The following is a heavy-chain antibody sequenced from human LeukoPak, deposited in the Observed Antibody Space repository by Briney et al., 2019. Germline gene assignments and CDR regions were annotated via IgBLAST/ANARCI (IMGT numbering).Heavy chain of an antibody. J-gene: IGHJ4*02. Sequence: GASVTVSCTASGGTFSSYAISWVRQAPGQGLEWMGGIIPIFGTANYAQKFQGRVTITADESTSTAYMELSSLRSEDTAVYYCASVDGYNYFDYWGQGTLVTVSS. CDR1: GGTFSSYA. CDR2: IIPIFGTA. CDR3: ASVDGYNYFDY. V-gene: IGHV1-69*13. D-gene: IGHD5-24*01.